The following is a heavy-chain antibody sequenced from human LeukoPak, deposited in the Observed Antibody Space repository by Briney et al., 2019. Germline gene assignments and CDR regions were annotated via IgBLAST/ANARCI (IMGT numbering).Heavy chain of an antibody. J-gene: IGHJ4*02. CDR3: ARETPYCSGGSCNIIDY. CDR1: GYTFTGYY. CDR2: INPNSGGT. Sequence: ASVKVSCKASGYTFTGYYMHWGRQAPGQGLEWMGWINPNSGGTNYAQKFRGWVTMTRDTSISTAYMELSRLRSDDTAVYYCARETPYCSGGSCNIIDYWGQGTLVTVSS. D-gene: IGHD2-15*01. V-gene: IGHV1-2*04.